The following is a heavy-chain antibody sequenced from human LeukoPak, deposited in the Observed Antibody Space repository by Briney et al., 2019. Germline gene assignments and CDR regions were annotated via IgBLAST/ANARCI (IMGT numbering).Heavy chain of an antibody. CDR2: IYYSGST. Sequence: SQTLSLTCTVSGGSISSGDYYWSWIRQPPGKGLEWIGYIYYSGSTYYNPSLKSRVTISVDTSKNQFSLKLSSVTAADTAVYYCVRSPAPGDDFWSGYKAWGQGTLVTVSS. CDR3: VRSPAPGDDFWSGYKA. J-gene: IGHJ5*02. CDR1: GGSISSGDYY. D-gene: IGHD3-3*01. V-gene: IGHV4-30-4*01.